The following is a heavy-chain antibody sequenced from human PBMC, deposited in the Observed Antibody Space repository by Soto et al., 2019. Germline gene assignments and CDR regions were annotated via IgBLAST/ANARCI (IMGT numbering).Heavy chain of an antibody. CDR1: GGSFSGGGFY. CDR2: ISHTGTT. D-gene: IGHD3-16*01. J-gene: IGHJ3*02. CDR3: AGFNGGVTFYALDI. V-gene: IGHV4-30-4*01. Sequence: SETLSLTCTVSGGSFSGGGFYWSWIRQPPGKGLEWIGYISHTGTTYHNPSLKSRAIISVDSSKTQLSLKLSSVTAADTAVYYCAGFNGGVTFYALDIWGQGKMVTVSS.